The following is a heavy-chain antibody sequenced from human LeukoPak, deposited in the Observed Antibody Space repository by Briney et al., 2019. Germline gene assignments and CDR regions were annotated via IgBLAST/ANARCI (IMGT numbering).Heavy chain of an antibody. V-gene: IGHV4-61*05. J-gene: IGHJ4*02. CDR2: VYYSGST. D-gene: IGHD3-22*01. CDR3: ARDKGEYYDSSGYLDY. CDR1: GGSISSSSYY. Sequence: SETLSLTCTVSGGSISSSSYYWGWIRQPPGKGLEWIGYVYYSGSTNCNPALKSRVTISVDTSKNQFSLKLSSVTAADTAVYYCARDKGEYYDSSGYLDYWGQGTLVTVSS.